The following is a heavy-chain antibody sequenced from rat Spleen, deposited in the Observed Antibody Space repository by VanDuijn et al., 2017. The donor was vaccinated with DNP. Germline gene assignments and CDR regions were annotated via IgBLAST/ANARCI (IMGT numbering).Heavy chain of an antibody. J-gene: IGHJ2*01. CDR2: IIYDGSRT. V-gene: IGHV5S10*01. CDR1: GFTFSDYH. CDR3: ARDFRGSDY. D-gene: IGHD4-4*01. Sequence: EVQLVASGGGLVQPGRSLKLSCTASGFTFSDYHMAWVRQAPKKGLEWVATIIYDGSRTYYRDSVKGRFTISRDNAKSTLYLQMNSLRSEDTAIYYCARDFRGSDYWGQGVMVTVSS.